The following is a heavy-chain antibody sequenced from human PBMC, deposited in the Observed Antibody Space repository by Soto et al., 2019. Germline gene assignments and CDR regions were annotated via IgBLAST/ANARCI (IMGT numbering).Heavy chain of an antibody. J-gene: IGHJ6*02. V-gene: IGHV1-18*01. Sequence: QVQLVQSGAEVKKPGASVKVSCKASGYTFTSYGFSWVRQAPGQGLEWMGWINGYTGNTHYAQKFQGRVTMTTDTSTSTAYMELWTLISDDTAGYYCARSWVTGKGGMGVWGQGTTVTVSS. CDR3: ARSWVTGKGGMGV. D-gene: IGHD3-16*01. CDR2: INGYTGNT. CDR1: GYTFTSYG.